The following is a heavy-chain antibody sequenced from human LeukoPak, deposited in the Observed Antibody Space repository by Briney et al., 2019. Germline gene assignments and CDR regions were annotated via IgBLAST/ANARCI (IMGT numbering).Heavy chain of an antibody. D-gene: IGHD2-21*02. Sequence: GASVKVSCKASGYTFTSYAISWVRQAPGQGLECMGGIIPIFGTANYAQKFQGRVTIAADESTSTAYMELSSLRSEDTAVYYCARSDGCGGDCYWYFDLWGRGTLVTVSS. V-gene: IGHV1-69*13. J-gene: IGHJ2*01. CDR1: GYTFTSYA. CDR2: IIPIFGTA. CDR3: ARSDGCGGDCYWYFDL.